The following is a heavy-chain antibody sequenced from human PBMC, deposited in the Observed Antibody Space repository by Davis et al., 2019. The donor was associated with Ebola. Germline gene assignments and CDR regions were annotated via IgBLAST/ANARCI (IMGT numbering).Heavy chain of an antibody. V-gene: IGHV1-8*02. D-gene: IGHD6-13*01. J-gene: IGHJ6*02. CDR1: RGTLSSHD. CDR3: ASAHIVAAAGNFYYYGMDV. Sequence: ASAPVPCKASRGTLSSHDINRVRQATGHGLEWTGWMNPNSGNTGYAQKFQARVTMTRNTSISTAYMELSSLRSEDTAVYYCASAHIVAAAGNFYYYGMDVWGQGTTVTVSS. CDR2: MNPNSGNT.